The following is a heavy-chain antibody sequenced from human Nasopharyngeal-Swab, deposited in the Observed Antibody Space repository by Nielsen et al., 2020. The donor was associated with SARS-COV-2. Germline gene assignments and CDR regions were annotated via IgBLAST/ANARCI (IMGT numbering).Heavy chain of an antibody. CDR3: ARLSYYSGRDV. CDR1: GGSVSSGSSY. Sequence: SETLSLTCTVSGGSVSSGSSYWSWIRQPPGKGLEWIGYIYYSTDYNPSLKSRVTISVDTSKNQFSLTLTSVTAADTAVYYCARLSYYSGRDVWGQGTTVTVS. V-gene: IGHV4-61*01. CDR2: IYYST. J-gene: IGHJ6*02.